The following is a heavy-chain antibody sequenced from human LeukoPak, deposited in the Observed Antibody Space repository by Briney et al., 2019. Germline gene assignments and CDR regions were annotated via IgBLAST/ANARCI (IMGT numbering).Heavy chain of an antibody. CDR3: ARDPSPDYNNLDY. J-gene: IGHJ4*02. Sequence: GGSLRLSCAASGFTFSSYSMNWVRQAPGKGLEWVSYISSSSSTIYYADSVKGRFTISRDNSKNTLYLQMDSLRPEDTAVYYCARDPSPDYNNLDYWGQGTLVTVSS. V-gene: IGHV3-48*01. CDR1: GFTFSSYS. D-gene: IGHD4-11*01. CDR2: ISSSSSTI.